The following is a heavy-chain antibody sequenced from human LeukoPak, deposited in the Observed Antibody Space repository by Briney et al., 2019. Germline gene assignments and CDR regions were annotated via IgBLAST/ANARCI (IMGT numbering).Heavy chain of an antibody. J-gene: IGHJ4*02. CDR2: INPNSGGT. CDR3: ARDTGRYSGSYYGY. V-gene: IGHV1-2*02. CDR1: GYTFTGYY. Sequence: ASVKVSCKASGYTFTGYYMHWVRQAPGRGLEWMGWINPNSGGTNYAQKFQGRVTMTRDTSISTAYMELSRLRSDDTAVYYCARDTGRYSGSYYGYWGQGTLVAVSS. D-gene: IGHD1-26*01.